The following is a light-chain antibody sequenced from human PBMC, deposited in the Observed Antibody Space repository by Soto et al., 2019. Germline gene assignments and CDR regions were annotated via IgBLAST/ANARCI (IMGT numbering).Light chain of an antibody. J-gene: IGLJ1*01. CDR1: SSDVGSYNL. CDR3: CSYAGSRTYV. V-gene: IGLV2-23*01. CDR2: EDS. Sequence: QSVLTQPASVSGSPGQSITISCTGTSSDVGSYNLVSWYQQHPGKAPKLMIYEDSKRPSGVSNRFSGSKSGNTASLTISGLQAEDEADYYCCSYAGSRTYVFGTGTKLTVL.